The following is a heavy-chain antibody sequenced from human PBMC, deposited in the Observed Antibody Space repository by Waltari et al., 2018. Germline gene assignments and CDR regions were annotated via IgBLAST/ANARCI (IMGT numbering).Heavy chain of an antibody. J-gene: IGHJ5*02. CDR3: ARAVLYGDYGAVEGWFDP. CDR2: ITPIFGTA. V-gene: IGHV1-69*13. D-gene: IGHD4-17*01. CDR1: GGTFSSYA. Sequence: QVQLVQSGAEVKKPGSSVKVSCKASGGTFSSYAISWVRQAPGQGLEWMGGITPIFGTANYGQKFQGRGTITADESTSTAYMELSSLRSEDTAVYYCARAVLYGDYGAVEGWFDPWGQGTLVTVSS.